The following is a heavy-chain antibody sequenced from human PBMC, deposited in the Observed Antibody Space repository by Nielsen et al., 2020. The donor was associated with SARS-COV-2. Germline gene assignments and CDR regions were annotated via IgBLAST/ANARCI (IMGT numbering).Heavy chain of an antibody. D-gene: IGHD3-22*01. Sequence: GGSLRLSCAASGFTFSSYSMNWVRQAPGKGLEWVSYISSSSSTIYYADSVKGRFTISRDNAKNSLYLQMNSLRAEDTAVYYCARDGTYYYDSRGFGAFDIWGQGTMVTVSS. CDR3: ARDGTYYYDSRGFGAFDI. CDR1: GFTFSSYS. V-gene: IGHV3-48*01. CDR2: ISSSSSTI. J-gene: IGHJ3*02.